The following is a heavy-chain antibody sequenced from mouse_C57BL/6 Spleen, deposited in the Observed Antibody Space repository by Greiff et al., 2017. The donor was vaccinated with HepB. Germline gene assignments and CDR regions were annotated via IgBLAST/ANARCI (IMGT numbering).Heavy chain of an antibody. Sequence: VQLKESGPGLVKPSQSLSLTCSVTGYSITSGYYWNWIRQFPGNKLEWMGYISYDGSNNYNPSLKNRISITRDTSKNQFFLKLNSVTTEDTATYYCAREGIYYDYDGGAWFAYWGQGTLVTVSA. CDR3: AREGIYYDYDGGAWFAY. D-gene: IGHD2-4*01. V-gene: IGHV3-6*01. CDR2: ISYDGSN. J-gene: IGHJ3*01. CDR1: GYSITSGYY.